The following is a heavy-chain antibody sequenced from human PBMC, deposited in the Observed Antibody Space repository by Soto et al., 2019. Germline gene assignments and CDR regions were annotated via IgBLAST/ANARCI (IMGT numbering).Heavy chain of an antibody. Sequence: PSVKVSCKASGYTFTSYGISWVRQAPGQGLEWMGWISAYNGNTNYAQKLQGRVTMTTDTSTSTAYMELRSLRSDDTAVYYCARTDGRKYYYYGMDVWGQGTTVTVSS. V-gene: IGHV1-18*04. CDR1: GYTFTSYG. CDR3: ARTDGRKYYYYGMDV. J-gene: IGHJ6*02. CDR2: ISAYNGNT.